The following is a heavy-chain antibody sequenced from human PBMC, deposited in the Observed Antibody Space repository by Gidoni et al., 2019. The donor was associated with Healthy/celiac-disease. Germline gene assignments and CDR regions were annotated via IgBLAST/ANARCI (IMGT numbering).Heavy chain of an antibody. Sequence: EVQLVESGGGLVKPGGSLRLSCAASGFTFSSYSMNWVRQAPGKGLEGVSSISRSSSYIDYADSVKGRFTISRDNAKNSLYLQMNSLRAEDTAVYYCARGIYSGSYFPFDYWGQGTLVTVSS. CDR1: GFTFSSYS. V-gene: IGHV3-21*01. D-gene: IGHD1-26*01. CDR2: ISRSSSYI. CDR3: ARGIYSGSYFPFDY. J-gene: IGHJ4*02.